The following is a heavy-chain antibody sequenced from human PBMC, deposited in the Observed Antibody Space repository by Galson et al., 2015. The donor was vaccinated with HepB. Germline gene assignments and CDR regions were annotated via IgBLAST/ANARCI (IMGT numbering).Heavy chain of an antibody. CDR2: ISSSGSTI. CDR3: ARGDSSNSYFDY. V-gene: IGHV3-48*03. D-gene: IGHD6-13*01. J-gene: IGHJ4*02. CDR1: GFTFSSYE. Sequence: SLRLSCAASGFTFSSYEMNWVRQAPGKGLEWVSYISSSGSTIYYADSVKGRFTISRDNAKNSLYLQMNSLRAEDTAVYYCARGDSSNSYFDYWGQGTLVTVSS.